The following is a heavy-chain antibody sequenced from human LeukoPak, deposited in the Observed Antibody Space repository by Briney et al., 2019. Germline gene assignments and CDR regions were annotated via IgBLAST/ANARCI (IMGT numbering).Heavy chain of an antibody. CDR2: IRYDGSNK. Sequence: PGGSLRLSCAASGFTFSSYGMHWVRQAPGKGLEWVAFIRYDGSNKYYADSVKGRFTISSDNSKNTLYLQMNSLRAEDTAAYYCAKEGCSGGSCYGYYYYMDVWGKGTTVTISS. J-gene: IGHJ6*03. CDR1: GFTFSSYG. V-gene: IGHV3-30*02. CDR3: AKEGCSGGSCYGYYYYMDV. D-gene: IGHD2-15*01.